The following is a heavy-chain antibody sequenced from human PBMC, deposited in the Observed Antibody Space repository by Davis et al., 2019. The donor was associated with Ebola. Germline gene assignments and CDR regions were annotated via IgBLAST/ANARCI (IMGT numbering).Heavy chain of an antibody. J-gene: IGHJ4*02. CDR3: AKDSNTGCLDY. CDR2: ISYDGSNK. V-gene: IGHV3-30*18. Sequence: GGSLRLSCAASGFTFSRYGMHWVRQAPGKGLEWVAVISYDGSNKYYADSVKGRFTISRDNSKNTLYLQMNSLRAEDTAVYYCAKDSNTGCLDYWGQGTLVTVSS. CDR1: GFTFSRYG. D-gene: IGHD5-12*01.